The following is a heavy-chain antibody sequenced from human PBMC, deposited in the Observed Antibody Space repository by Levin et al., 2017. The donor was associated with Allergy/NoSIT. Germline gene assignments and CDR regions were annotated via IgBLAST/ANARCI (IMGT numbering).Heavy chain of an antibody. D-gene: IGHD1-26*01. CDR2: LNTDGTIT. Sequence: ETLSLTCAASGFSFSAYWMYWVRHAPGKGLVWVSRLNTDGTITAYADSVRGRFTISRDNAKNTVYLQMDSLGAEDTALYFCARGGLGSTGLDCWGQGTLVTVSS. CDR1: GFSFSAYW. CDR3: ARGGLGSTGLDC. J-gene: IGHJ4*02. V-gene: IGHV3-74*01.